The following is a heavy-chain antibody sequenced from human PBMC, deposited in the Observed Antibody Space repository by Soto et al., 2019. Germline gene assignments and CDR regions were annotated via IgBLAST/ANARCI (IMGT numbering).Heavy chain of an antibody. CDR3: ATDRGFGHASVPYS. Sequence: QAQLVESGGGVVQPGRSLRLSCAASGFTFSSYGMHWARQAPGTGLEWVAVISYDGSLQHYADSVKGRFTISRDNSKNMLILQMNSLRAEDTAVYYCATDRGFGHASVPYSWGPVTLVSVSS. D-gene: IGHD3-10*01. J-gene: IGHJ4*02. CDR2: ISYDGSLQ. V-gene: IGHV3-30*03. CDR1: GFTFSSYG.